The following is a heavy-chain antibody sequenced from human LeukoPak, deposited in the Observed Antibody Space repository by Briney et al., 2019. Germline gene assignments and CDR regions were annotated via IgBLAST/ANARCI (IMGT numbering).Heavy chain of an antibody. CDR2: IYYSGST. D-gene: IGHD5-18*01. Sequence: SETLSLTCAVYGGSFSGYYWSWIRQPPGKGLEWIGSIYYSGSTYYNPSLKSRVTISVDTSKNQFSLKLSSVTAADTAVYYCARQFYAAIVLFWFDPWGLGTLVTVSS. J-gene: IGHJ5*02. V-gene: IGHV4-34*01. CDR1: GGSFSGYY. CDR3: ARQFYAAIVLFWFDP.